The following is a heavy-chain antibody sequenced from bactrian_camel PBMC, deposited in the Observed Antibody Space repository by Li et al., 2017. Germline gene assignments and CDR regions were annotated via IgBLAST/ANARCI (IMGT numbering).Heavy chain of an antibody. J-gene: IGHJ6*01. CDR2: INTAIDGTP. V-gene: IGHV3S31*01. CDR3: GADPEVYPCHSGGSQVPADSGY. Sequence: DVQLVESGGGLVKPGGSLRLSCAASGFTFSSYGMTWVRQAPGKEHEGVAIINTAIDGTPAYKESVKGRFTISLDNSKHILYLQMDNLKTTDTAVYYCGADPEVYPCHSGGSQVPADSGYWGQGTQVTVS. CDR1: GFTFSSYG. D-gene: IGHD2*01.